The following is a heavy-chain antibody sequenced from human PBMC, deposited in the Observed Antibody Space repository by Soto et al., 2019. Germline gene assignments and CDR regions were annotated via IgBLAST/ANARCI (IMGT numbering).Heavy chain of an antibody. Sequence: VSLTCTVSGGSITSSYWSWIRRPPGKGLEWIAYIYDTGISGYTPSTSYNPSLKSRVTMSVDTSKSQFSLKLTSVTAADTAVYYCARGEDAFFYYGLDVWGQGTTVTVSS. J-gene: IGHJ6*02. CDR3: ARGEDAFFYYGLDV. CDR2: IYDTGISGYTPST. CDR1: GGSITSSY. V-gene: IGHV4-59*01.